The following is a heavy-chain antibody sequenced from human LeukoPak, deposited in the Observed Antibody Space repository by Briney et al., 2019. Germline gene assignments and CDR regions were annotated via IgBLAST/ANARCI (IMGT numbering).Heavy chain of an antibody. CDR2: ISTSDRTI. Sequence: GGSLRLSCAASGLTFSSYSMNWVRQAPGKGLEWVSYISTSDRTIYYVDSVKGRFTISRDNAKNSLYLQMNSLRAEDTAVYYCARGHWYFDLWGRGTLVTVSS. V-gene: IGHV3-48*04. CDR3: ARGHWYFDL. J-gene: IGHJ2*01. CDR1: GLTFSSYS.